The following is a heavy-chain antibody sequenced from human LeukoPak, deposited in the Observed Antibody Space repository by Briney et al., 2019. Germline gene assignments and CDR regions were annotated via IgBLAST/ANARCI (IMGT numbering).Heavy chain of an antibody. V-gene: IGHV3-23*01. CDR3: AEDRGSGSSVDY. J-gene: IGHJ4*02. D-gene: IGHD3-10*01. CDR1: GFTFSSYA. CDR2: ISGDGDST. Sequence: GGSLRLSCAASGFTFSSYAMNWVRQAPGKGLEWVSAISGDGDSTYYADSVKSRFTISRDNSKNTLYLQMNSLRAEDTAVYYCAEDRGSGSSVDYWGQGTLVTVSS.